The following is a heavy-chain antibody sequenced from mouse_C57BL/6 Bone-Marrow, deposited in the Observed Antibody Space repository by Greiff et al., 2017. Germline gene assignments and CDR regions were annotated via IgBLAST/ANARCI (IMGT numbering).Heavy chain of an antibody. D-gene: IGHD3-2*02. V-gene: IGHV1-62-2*01. CDR3: ARHAQTAQATYYFDD. Sequence: QVQLQQSGAELVKPGASVKLSCKASGYTFTEYTIHWVKPRSGQGLEWIGWFYPGSGSIKYNENFKDKATLTADKSSSTVYMELSRLTSEDSAVYFCARHAQTAQATYYFDDWGKGTTLTVSS. CDR2: FYPGSGSI. J-gene: IGHJ2*01. CDR1: GYTFTEYT.